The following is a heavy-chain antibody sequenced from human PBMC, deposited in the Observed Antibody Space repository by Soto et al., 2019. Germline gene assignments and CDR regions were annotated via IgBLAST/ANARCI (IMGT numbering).Heavy chain of an antibody. J-gene: IGHJ2*01. Sequence: ASVKVSCKASGYTFTGYYMHWVRQAPGQRLEWMGWINANNGNTKYAQKFQGRVTITRDTSASTAYMELSSLRSEDTAVYYCARDPDVDLPLFDLWGRGTLVT. CDR3: ARDPDVDLPLFDL. V-gene: IGHV1-3*01. D-gene: IGHD3-16*01. CDR1: GYTFTGYY. CDR2: INANNGNT.